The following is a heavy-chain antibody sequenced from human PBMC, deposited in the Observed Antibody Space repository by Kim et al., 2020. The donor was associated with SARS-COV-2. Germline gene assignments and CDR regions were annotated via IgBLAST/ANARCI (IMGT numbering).Heavy chain of an antibody. CDR2: RT. Sequence: RTYSATAVRCRFTISRDIPEETLYLQMNSLGAEHTAVYYCSRSTVGAYFDYWGQGSLVTVSS. V-gene: IGHV3-53*03. CDR3: SRSTVGAYFDY. D-gene: IGHD1-26*01. J-gene: IGHJ4*02.